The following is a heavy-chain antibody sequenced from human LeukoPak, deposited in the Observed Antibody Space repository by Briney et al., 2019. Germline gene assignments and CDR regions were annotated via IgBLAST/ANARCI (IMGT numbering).Heavy chain of an antibody. CDR2: INPSGGST. CDR3: ARAEGSATGRD. V-gene: IGHV1-46*01. D-gene: IGHD1-26*01. Sequence: GASVKVSCKASGYTFTSYYMHWVRQAPGQGLEWMGIINPSGGSTSYAQKFQGRVTITTDESTSTAYMELSSLRSEDTAVYYCARAEGSATGRDWGQGTLVTVSS. J-gene: IGHJ4*02. CDR1: GYTFTSYY.